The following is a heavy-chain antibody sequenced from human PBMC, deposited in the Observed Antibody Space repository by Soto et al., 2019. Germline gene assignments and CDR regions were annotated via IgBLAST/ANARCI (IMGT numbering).Heavy chain of an antibody. Sequence: GWSLRLSCAASGVTFSSSAMSGARQTPGKGLEWVSAISGSGGSTYYADSVKGRFTISRDNSKNTLYLQMNSLRAEDTAVYYCARRFLGYCSSTSCYNRTLIYYYYYYMDFWGKGTTVTVSS. CDR1: GVTFSSSA. J-gene: IGHJ6*03. CDR3: ARRFLGYCSSTSCYNRTLIYYYYYYMDF. CDR2: ISGSGGST. V-gene: IGHV3-23*01. D-gene: IGHD2-2*01.